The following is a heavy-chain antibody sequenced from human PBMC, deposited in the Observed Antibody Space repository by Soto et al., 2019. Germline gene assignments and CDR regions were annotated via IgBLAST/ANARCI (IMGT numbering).Heavy chain of an antibody. Sequence: QVQLVQSGAEVKKPGASVKVSCKASGYTFTSYDIHWVRQATGQGLEWMGWMNPNSGNTGYAQKFQGRVTMTRNTSIPTAYMELSSLRFEDTAVYFCARILSLQLKREFDYWGQGTLVTVSS. V-gene: IGHV1-8*01. CDR3: ARILSLQLKREFDY. CDR1: GYTFTSYD. J-gene: IGHJ4*02. CDR2: MNPNSGNT. D-gene: IGHD1-1*01.